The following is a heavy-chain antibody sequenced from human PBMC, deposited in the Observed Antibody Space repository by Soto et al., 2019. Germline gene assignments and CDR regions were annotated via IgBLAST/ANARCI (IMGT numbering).Heavy chain of an antibody. Sequence: EVRLLESGGGLVQPGGSLRLSCVASGFTFSNYAMSWVRQAPGKGLEWVSVVTGRYSSTYYADSVEGRFIISRDNSRNALFLQMNSLGAEDTAVYYCPQHLPSKKNPRRWADAFHIWGQGTILTVPS. CDR1: GFTFSNYA. CDR2: VTGRYSST. J-gene: IGHJ3*02. V-gene: IGHV3-23*01. CDR3: PQHLPSKKNPRRWADAFHI. D-gene: IGHD3-16*01.